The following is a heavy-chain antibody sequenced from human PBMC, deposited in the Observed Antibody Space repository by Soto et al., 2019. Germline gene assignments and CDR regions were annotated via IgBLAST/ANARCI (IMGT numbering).Heavy chain of an antibody. Sequence: EVQLVASGGGLVKPGGSLRLSCGASKVTAWMSWVRQAPGKGLEWVGRIKSKAVGETIDYAAPVQDRFTISRDDSKAMVYLEMNSLKFEATAVYSCGDLDGSYFGMDVWGEGTTVIVSS. J-gene: IGHJ6*04. CDR1: KVTAW. D-gene: IGHD3-10*01. V-gene: IGHV3-15*01. CDR3: GDLDGSYFGMDV. CDR2: IKSKAVGETI.